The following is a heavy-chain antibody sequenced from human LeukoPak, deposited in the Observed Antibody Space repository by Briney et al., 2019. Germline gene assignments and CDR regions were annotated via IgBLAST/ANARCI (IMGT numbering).Heavy chain of an antibody. Sequence: SETLSLTCAVSGGSISSGGYSWSWIRQPPGKGLEWIGYIYHSGSTYYHPSLKSRVTISVDRSKNQFSLKLSSVTAADTAVYYCARGRDDSSGYYPSYYYYGMDVWGQGTTVTVSS. CDR1: GGSISSGGYS. CDR2: IYHSGST. V-gene: IGHV4-30-2*01. D-gene: IGHD3-22*01. CDR3: ARGRDDSSGYYPSYYYYGMDV. J-gene: IGHJ6*02.